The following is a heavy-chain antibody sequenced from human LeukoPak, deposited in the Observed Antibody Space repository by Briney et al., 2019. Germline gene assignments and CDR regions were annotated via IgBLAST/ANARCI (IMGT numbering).Heavy chain of an antibody. CDR3: ARHAQWLVTPGAFDI. V-gene: IGHV4-59*08. J-gene: IGHJ3*02. CDR2: IYYSGST. CDR1: GGSISSYY. D-gene: IGHD6-19*01. Sequence: SETLSLTCTVSGGSISSYYWSWIRQPPGKGLEWIGYIYYSGSTNYNPSLKSRVTISVDTSKNQFSLKLSSVTAADTAVYYCARHAQWLVTPGAFDIWGQGTMVTVSS.